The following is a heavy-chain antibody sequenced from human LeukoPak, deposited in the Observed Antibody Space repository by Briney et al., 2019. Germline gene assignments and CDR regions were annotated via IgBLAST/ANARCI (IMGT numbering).Heavy chain of an antibody. J-gene: IGHJ4*02. V-gene: IGHV4-59*06. Sequence: PSETLSLTCTVSGGSISSYYWSWIRQHPGKGLEWIGDIHYSGSTYYNPSLKSRVTISVDSSKNQFSLKLSSVTAADTAVYFCARDGGPTTVTISGEWYFDYWGQGTLVTVSS. D-gene: IGHD4-17*01. CDR3: ARDGGPTTVTISGEWYFDY. CDR1: GGSISSYY. CDR2: IHYSGST.